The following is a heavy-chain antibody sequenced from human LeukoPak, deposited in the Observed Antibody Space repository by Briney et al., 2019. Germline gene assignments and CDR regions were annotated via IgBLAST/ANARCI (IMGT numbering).Heavy chain of an antibody. CDR1: GFTVSSNY. CDR2: IYSGGST. J-gene: IGHJ3*02. V-gene: IGHV3-66*01. Sequence: GGSLRLSCSASGFTVSSNYMSWVRQAPGKGLEWVSVIYSGGSTFYADPVKGRFTISRDNSKDTLYLQMNSLRAGDTAVYYCARASTVVTRSATNDAFDIWGQGTMVTVSS. CDR3: ARASTVVTRSATNDAFDI. D-gene: IGHD4-23*01.